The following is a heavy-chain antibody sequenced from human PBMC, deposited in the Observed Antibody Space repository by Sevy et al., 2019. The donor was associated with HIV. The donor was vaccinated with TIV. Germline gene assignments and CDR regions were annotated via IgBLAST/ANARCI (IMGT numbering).Heavy chain of an antibody. CDR1: GFTFSSYG. J-gene: IGHJ4*02. Sequence: GGYLRLSCAASGFTFSSYGMHWVRQAPGKGLVWVSRISSDGSSTKYADSVKGRFTISIDSAKNTLYLQMNSLRAEDTAVYYCARYWGGVVDYWGQGTLVTVSS. V-gene: IGHV3-74*03. D-gene: IGHD3-16*01. CDR2: ISSDGSST. CDR3: ARYWGGVVDY.